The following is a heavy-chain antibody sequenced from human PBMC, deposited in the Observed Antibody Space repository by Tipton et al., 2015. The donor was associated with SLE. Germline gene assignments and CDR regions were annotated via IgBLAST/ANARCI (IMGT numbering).Heavy chain of an antibody. Sequence: TLSLTCTVSGGSISNYYWSWIRQPPGKGLEWIGYIYDSGSTSYNPSLKSRVTISEDTSKQQFSLKLRSLTAADTAVYYCARHAGDYAYFDSWGQGTLVTVSS. V-gene: IGHV4-59*08. CDR2: IYDSGST. CDR1: GGSISNYY. CDR3: ARHAGDYAYFDS. J-gene: IGHJ4*02. D-gene: IGHD4-17*01.